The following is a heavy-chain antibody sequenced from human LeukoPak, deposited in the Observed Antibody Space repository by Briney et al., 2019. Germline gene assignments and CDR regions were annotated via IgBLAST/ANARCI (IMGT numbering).Heavy chain of an antibody. D-gene: IGHD2-2*01. V-gene: IGHV3-23*01. CDR1: GFTFSSYA. J-gene: IGHJ4*02. CDR3: AKVGCSSTSCPLSD. Sequence: GGSLRLSWAASGFTFSSYAMTWVRQAPGKGLEWVSVTSGGVGTTYYADSVKGRFTISRDNSKNTLYLQMNGLRAEDTAVYYCAKVGCSSTSCPLSDWGQGTLVTVSS. CDR2: TSGGVGTT.